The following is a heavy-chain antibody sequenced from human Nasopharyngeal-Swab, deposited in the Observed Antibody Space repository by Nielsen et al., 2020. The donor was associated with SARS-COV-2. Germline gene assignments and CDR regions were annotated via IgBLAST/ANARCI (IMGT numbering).Heavy chain of an antibody. J-gene: IGHJ6*02. CDR1: GFTFSDYY. CDR2: ISGSGTST. V-gene: IGHV3-11*01. D-gene: IGHD3-10*01. Sequence: GGSLRLSCAASGFTFSDYYMAWIRQVPGQGLEWVSYISGSGTSTDSADSVKGRFSISRDNANNLLYLQMHSLGGEDTAVYYCAREKGYQVLLDYYYPGLDVWGHGTAVIVSS. CDR3: AREKGYQVLLDYYYPGLDV.